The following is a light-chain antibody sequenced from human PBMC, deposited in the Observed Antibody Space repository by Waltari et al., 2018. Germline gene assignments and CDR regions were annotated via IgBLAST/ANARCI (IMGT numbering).Light chain of an antibody. CDR2: RAS. V-gene: IGKV1-5*03. CDR3: QQYNSYSFT. Sequence: DIQMTQSPSTLSASVGDRVTITCLAIQSISIWLAWYQQKPGQAPKLLTYRASSLASGVPSRFSGSGSGTEFTLTISSLQPDDFATYYCQQYNSYSFTFGPGTKVDIK. J-gene: IGKJ3*01. CDR1: QSISIW.